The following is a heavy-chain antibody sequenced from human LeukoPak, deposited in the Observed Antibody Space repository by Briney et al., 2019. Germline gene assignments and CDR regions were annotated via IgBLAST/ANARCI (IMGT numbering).Heavy chain of an antibody. V-gene: IGHV4-39*01. CDR3: ARRSWPREPFDP. D-gene: IGHD1-14*01. CDR2: IYYSGNI. CDR1: GVSVSSSPYY. Sequence: PSETLSLTCTVSGVSVSSSPYYWGWIRQPPGKGLEWIGSIYYSGNIFYNPSLKSRVAISVDTSKNQFTLKLSSVTAADTAVYYCARRSWPREPFDPWGQGTLVTVSS. J-gene: IGHJ5*02.